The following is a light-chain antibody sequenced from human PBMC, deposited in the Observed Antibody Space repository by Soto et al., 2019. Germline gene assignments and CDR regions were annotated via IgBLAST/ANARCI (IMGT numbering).Light chain of an antibody. J-gene: IGKJ5*01. CDR3: QQRSSWPPIT. CDR2: DAS. Sequence: EIVLTQSPAILSLSPGKRATLSCRASQSIGNFLAWYQQKPGQPPRLLIFDASNRAAGVPARFSGSGSGTDFTLTIRSLEPEDFAVYFCQQRSSWPPITFGQGTRVEIK. CDR1: QSIGNF. V-gene: IGKV3-11*01.